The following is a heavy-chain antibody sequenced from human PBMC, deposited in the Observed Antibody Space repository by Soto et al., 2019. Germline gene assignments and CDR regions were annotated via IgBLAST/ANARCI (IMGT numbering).Heavy chain of an antibody. Sequence: EVQLLESGGGLVQPGGPLGPPCQPLDSPLGAIPWAWAARPPGEGLEWVPAIIGSGYTTYYADPVKGRFTISRDNSKNTLFLQMNSLRAEDTAVYYCAKNSEATIRVGYDYWGQGTLVTVSS. CDR1: DSPLGAIP. J-gene: IGHJ4*02. D-gene: IGHD5-12*01. CDR2: IIGSGYTT. V-gene: IGHV3-23*01. CDR3: AKNSEATIRVGYDY.